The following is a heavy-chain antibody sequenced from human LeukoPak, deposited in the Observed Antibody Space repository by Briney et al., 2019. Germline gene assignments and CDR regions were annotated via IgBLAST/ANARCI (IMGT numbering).Heavy chain of an antibody. Sequence: ASVKVSCKASGYTFTSYDINWVRQATGQGLVWMGWMNPNSGNTGYAQKFQGRVTMTRNTSISTTYMELSSLRSEDTAVYYCARGHPTVVTVLSDYWGQGTLVTVSS. CDR2: MNPNSGNT. J-gene: IGHJ4*02. V-gene: IGHV1-8*01. CDR3: ARGHPTVVTVLSDY. CDR1: GYTFTSYD. D-gene: IGHD4-23*01.